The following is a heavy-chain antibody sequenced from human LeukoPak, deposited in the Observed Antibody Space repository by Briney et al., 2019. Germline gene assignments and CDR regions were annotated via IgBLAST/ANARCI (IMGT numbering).Heavy chain of an antibody. CDR2: INANSGTR. CDR1: GGSISSGGYY. Sequence: ETLSLTCTVSGGSISSGGYYWSWIRQHPGKGLEWVSTINANSGTRSYAASVRGRFTISRDNSKNTLYLQLNTLRADDTATYYCAKPISGGLAVTADWFHPWGQGTLVVVSS. D-gene: IGHD6-19*01. V-gene: IGHV3-23*01. CDR3: AKPISGGLAVTADWFHP. J-gene: IGHJ5*01.